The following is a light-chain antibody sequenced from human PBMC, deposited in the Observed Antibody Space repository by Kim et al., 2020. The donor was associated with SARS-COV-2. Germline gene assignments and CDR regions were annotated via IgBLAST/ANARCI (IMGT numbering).Light chain of an antibody. CDR1: QSLLYSTGDDF. V-gene: IGKV2-28*01. Sequence: DIVMTQSPLSLSVTPGGPASISCRSSQSLLYSTGDDFLDWYLQKPGQSPQLLIYLGSNRASGVPDRFSGGGSGTDCTLKISRVEAEDAGVYYCMQAVQTPPTFGQGTRLETK. J-gene: IGKJ5*01. CDR2: LGS. CDR3: MQAVQTPPT.